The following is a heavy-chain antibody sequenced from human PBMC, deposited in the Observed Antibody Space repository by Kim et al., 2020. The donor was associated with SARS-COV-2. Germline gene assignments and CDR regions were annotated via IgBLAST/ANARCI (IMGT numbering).Heavy chain of an antibody. D-gene: IGHD5-18*01. CDR1: GGSFSGYY. CDR2: INHSGST. CDR3: ARAPPPIQLWLLRYYYGMDV. Sequence: SETLSLTCAVYGGSFSGYYWSWIRQPPGKGLEWIGEINHSGSTNYNPSLKSRVTISVDTSKNQFSLKLSSVTAADTAVYYCARAPPPIQLWLLRYYYGMDVWGQGTTVTVSS. J-gene: IGHJ6*02. V-gene: IGHV4-34*01.